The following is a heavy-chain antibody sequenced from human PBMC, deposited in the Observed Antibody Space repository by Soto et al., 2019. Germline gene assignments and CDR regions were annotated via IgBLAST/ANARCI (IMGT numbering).Heavy chain of an antibody. J-gene: IGHJ5*02. CDR2: IYYSGST. CDR1: GGSISSYY. CDR3: ARATLAAAGTGWFDP. Sequence: PPETLSLTCTVSGGSISSYYWSWIRQPPGKGLEWIGYIYYSGSTNYNPSLKSRVTISVDTSKNQFSLKLSSVTAADTAVYYCARATLAAAGTGWFDPWGQGTLVTVSS. D-gene: IGHD6-13*01. V-gene: IGHV4-59*01.